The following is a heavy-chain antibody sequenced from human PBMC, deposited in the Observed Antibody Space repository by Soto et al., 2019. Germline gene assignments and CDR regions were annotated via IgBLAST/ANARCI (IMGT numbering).Heavy chain of an antibody. D-gene: IGHD6-13*01. CDR2: ISGSGGST. Sequence: EVQLLESGGGLVQPGGSLRLSCAASGFTFSSYAMSWVRQAPGKGLEWVSAISGSGGSTYYADSVKGRFTIFRDNSKNTLYLQMNSLRAEDTAVYYCAKFRSSSWYYFDYWGQGTLVTVSS. V-gene: IGHV3-23*01. CDR1: GFTFSSYA. J-gene: IGHJ4*02. CDR3: AKFRSSSWYYFDY.